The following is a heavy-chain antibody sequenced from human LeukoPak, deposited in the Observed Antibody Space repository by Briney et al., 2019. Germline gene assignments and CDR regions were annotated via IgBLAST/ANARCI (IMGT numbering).Heavy chain of an antibody. Sequence: PSETLSLTCTVSGGSISSYYWSWIRQPPGKGLEWIGYIYYSGSTNYNPSLKSRVTISVDTSKNQFSLKLSSVTAADTAVYYCARQPAVAGRPAWFDPWGQGTLVTVSS. V-gene: IGHV4-59*08. CDR1: GGSISSYY. CDR2: IYYSGST. D-gene: IGHD6-19*01. CDR3: ARQPAVAGRPAWFDP. J-gene: IGHJ5*02.